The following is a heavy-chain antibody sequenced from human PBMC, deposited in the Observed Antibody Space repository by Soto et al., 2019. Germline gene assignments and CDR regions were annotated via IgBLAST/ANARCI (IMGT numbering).Heavy chain of an antibody. CDR3: ARGGPYRSSLRWYWFDP. J-gene: IGHJ5*02. Sequence: ASVKVSCQASGYTFTIYGISWLRQAPGQGLEWMGWISAYNGNTNYAQKLQGRVTMTTDTSTSTAYMELRSLRSDDTAVYYCARGGPYRSSLRWYWFDPWGQGTLVTVSS. CDR1: GYTFTIYG. CDR2: ISAYNGNT. D-gene: IGHD6-6*01. V-gene: IGHV1-18*01.